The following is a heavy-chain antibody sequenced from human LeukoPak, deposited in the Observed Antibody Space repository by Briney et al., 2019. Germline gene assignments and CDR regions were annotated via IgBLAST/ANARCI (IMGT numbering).Heavy chain of an antibody. CDR2: FDPEDGET. Sequence: ASVKVSCKVSGYTLTELSMHWVRQAPGKGLEWMGGFDPEDGETIYAQKFQGRVTMTEDTSTDTAYMELSSLRSEDTAVYYCATAGSPRYDFWSGYQFDYWGQGTLVTVSS. V-gene: IGHV1-24*01. CDR3: ATAGSPRYDFWSGYQFDY. D-gene: IGHD3-3*01. J-gene: IGHJ4*02. CDR1: GYTLTELS.